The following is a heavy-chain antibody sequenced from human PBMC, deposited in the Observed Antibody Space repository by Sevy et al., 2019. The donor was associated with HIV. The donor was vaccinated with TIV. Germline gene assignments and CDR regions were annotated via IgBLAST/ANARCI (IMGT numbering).Heavy chain of an antibody. CDR2: IRYDGSNK. J-gene: IGHJ6*02. CDR1: GFTFSTYD. CDR3: ARGRKTTQEWLEELDYYYGVDV. Sequence: GSLRLSCAASGFTFSTYDMHWVRQAPGKGLEWVAYIRYDGSNKYYADSVRGRFTISRDNSKNTLYLQMNSLRAEDKAVYYCARGRKTTQEWLEELDYYYGVDVWGQGTTVTVSS. D-gene: IGHD2-8*01. V-gene: IGHV3-30*02.